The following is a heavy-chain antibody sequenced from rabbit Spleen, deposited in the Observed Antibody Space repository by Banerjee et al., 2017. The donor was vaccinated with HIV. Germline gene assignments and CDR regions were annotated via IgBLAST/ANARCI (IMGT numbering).Heavy chain of an antibody. CDR2: IGPGFVIT. J-gene: IGHJ4*01. Sequence: ELVEAGGGLVQKGESLKLSCNDSGVVFSNYGITWVRQAPGPGPEWNADIGPGFVITNYANSVKGRFTVSSDIAQNPVFVEMTSFTTADTATYGCGRGFYSRGWGVYCGFVILWVRGTLVTVS. V-gene: IGHV1S47*01. CDR1: GVVFSNYG. D-gene: IGHD4-1*01. CDR3: GRGFYSRGWGVYCGFVIL.